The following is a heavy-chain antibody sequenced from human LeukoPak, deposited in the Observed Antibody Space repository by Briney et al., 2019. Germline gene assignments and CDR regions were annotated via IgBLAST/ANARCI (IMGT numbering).Heavy chain of an antibody. D-gene: IGHD4-23*01. CDR3: AREGDYGGINFDY. J-gene: IGHJ4*02. CDR2: INNDGSRT. V-gene: IGHV3-74*01. Sequence: GGSLRLSCAASGFSFSSYWMHWVRQGPGKGLVWVSGINNDGSRTTYGDSVKGRVTISRDDAKNTLFLQMSSLRADDTAVYYCAREGDYGGINFDYWGRGTLVTVSS. CDR1: GFSFSSYW.